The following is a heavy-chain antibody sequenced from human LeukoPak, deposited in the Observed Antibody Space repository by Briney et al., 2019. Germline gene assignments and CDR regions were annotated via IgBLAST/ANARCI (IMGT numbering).Heavy chain of an antibody. D-gene: IGHD3-3*01. Sequence: SETLSLTCTVSGGSISSGGYYWSWIRQHPGKGLEWIGYIYYSGSTYYNPSLKSRVTISVDTSKNQFSLKLSSVTAADTAVYYCARIRGFDDFWSAYSVGYFDYWGQGTLVTVSS. CDR2: IYYSGST. J-gene: IGHJ4*02. CDR3: ARIRGFDDFWSAYSVGYFDY. CDR1: GGSISSGGYY. V-gene: IGHV4-31*03.